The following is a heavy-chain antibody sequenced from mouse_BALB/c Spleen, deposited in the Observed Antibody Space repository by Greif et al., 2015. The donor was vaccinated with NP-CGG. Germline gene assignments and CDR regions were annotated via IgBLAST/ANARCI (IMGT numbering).Heavy chain of an antibody. J-gene: IGHJ4*01. CDR2: ISSGGST. V-gene: IGHV5-6-5*01. CDR1: GFTFSSYA. D-gene: IGHD2-4*01. CDR3: ARVIYYDYETGAMDY. Sequence: EVQLVESGGGLVKPGGSLKLSCAASGFTFSSYAMSWVRQTPEKRLEWVASISSGGSTYYPDSVKGRFTISRDNARNILYLQMSSLRSEDTAMYYCARVIYYDYETGAMDYWGQGTSVTVSS.